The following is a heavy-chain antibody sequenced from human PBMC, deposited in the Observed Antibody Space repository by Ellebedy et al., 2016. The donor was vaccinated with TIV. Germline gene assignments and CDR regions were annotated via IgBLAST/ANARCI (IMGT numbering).Heavy chain of an antibody. CDR1: GFTFSSYS. D-gene: IGHD6-13*01. CDR2: ISNGGSIV. J-gene: IGHJ4*02. Sequence: GESLKISCSASGFTFSSYSMNWVRQAPGKGLEWISYISNGGSIVNYADSVQGRFTISRDDAKNSLYLQMNGLRAEDTAVYYCAREVWYPASWGQGTLVTVSS. CDR3: AREVWYPAS. V-gene: IGHV3-48*04.